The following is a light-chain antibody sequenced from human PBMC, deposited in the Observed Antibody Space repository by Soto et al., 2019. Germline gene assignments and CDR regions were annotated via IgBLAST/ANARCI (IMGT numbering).Light chain of an antibody. Sequence: EIVMTQSPATLSVSPGERATLSCRASQSISTELAWYQQKPGQPPRLLLYSASTMATGVPARFTGSGSGSEFALTISGMQSEDVAVYYCQQGHNWPLTFGQGTRLEI. J-gene: IGKJ2*01. V-gene: IGKV3-15*01. CDR1: QSISTE. CDR3: QQGHNWPLT. CDR2: SAS.